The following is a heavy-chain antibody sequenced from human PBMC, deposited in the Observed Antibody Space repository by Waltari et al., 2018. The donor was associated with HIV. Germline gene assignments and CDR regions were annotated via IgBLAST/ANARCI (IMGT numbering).Heavy chain of an antibody. CDR3: ARQHAYVRDWFSQASFFNY. Sequence: LQLKESGPGLVNPSDTLPLTCAVSGASMNSKNYYWAWNRQSPGARLEWIATTYYTGDTYFTPSRRKGTSISVDSSKKLLSLSVRSVTAAETAFYYCARQHAYVRDWFSQASFFNYWGTGTLVTVS. CDR1: GASMNSKNYY. V-gene: IGHV4-39*01. CDR2: TYYTGDT. J-gene: IGHJ4*02. D-gene: IGHD3-9*01.